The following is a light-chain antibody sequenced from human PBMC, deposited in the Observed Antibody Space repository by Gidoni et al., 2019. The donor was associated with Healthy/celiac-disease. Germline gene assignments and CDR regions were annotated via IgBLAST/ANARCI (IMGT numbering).Light chain of an antibody. CDR3: QQYDNLPL. V-gene: IGKV1-33*01. Sequence: DIPITQSPSSLSASVGDRVTITCQASQDISNYLNWYQQKPGKAPKLLIYDASNLETGVPSRFSGSGSGTDFTFTISSLQPEDIATYYGQQYDNLPLFGPGTKVDIK. CDR2: DAS. J-gene: IGKJ3*01. CDR1: QDISNY.